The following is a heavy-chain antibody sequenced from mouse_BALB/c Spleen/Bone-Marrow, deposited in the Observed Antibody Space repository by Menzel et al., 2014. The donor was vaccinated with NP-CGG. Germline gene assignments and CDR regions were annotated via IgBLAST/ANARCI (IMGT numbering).Heavy chain of an antibody. V-gene: IGHV4-1*02. CDR3: ARLGYYGWFAF. D-gene: IGHD2-3*01. CDR2: INPDSSTI. CDR1: GFDFSRYW. Sequence: EVKLVESGGGLVQPGGSLELSCAASGFDFSRYWMSWVRQAPGKGLEWIGEINPDSSTISYTPPLKDKFIIPRDNAKNTLYLQMSKVRSEDTALYYCARLGYYGWFAFWGQGTLVTVSA. J-gene: IGHJ3*01.